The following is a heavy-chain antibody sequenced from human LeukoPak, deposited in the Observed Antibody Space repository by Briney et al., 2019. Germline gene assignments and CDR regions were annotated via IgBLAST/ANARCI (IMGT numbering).Heavy chain of an antibody. CDR3: ARLKPNFLGTFDS. CDR2: IYESGST. Sequence: SETLSFTCSVSGYSISSGKYWAWIRQTPGKGLEWIGSIYESGSTYYTPSLKSRVTMSVDTSKNQFSLSLTSVTAADTAMFYCARLKPNFLGTFDSWGQGALVTVSS. J-gene: IGHJ4*02. D-gene: IGHD7-27*01. CDR1: GYSISSGKY. V-gene: IGHV4-38-2*02.